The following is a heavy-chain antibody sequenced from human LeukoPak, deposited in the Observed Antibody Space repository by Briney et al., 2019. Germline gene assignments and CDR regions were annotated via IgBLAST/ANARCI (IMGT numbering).Heavy chain of an antibody. Sequence: GGSLRLSCAASGFTFSSYWMSWVRQAPGKGLEWVANIKQDGSEKYYVDSVKGRFTISRDNAKNSLYLQMNSLRAEDTAVYYCARGDYIAAQHDYYYYGMDVWGQGTTVTVSS. CDR3: ARGDYIAAQHDYYYYGMDV. D-gene: IGHD6-13*01. V-gene: IGHV3-7*01. CDR1: GFTFSSYW. CDR2: IKQDGSEK. J-gene: IGHJ6*02.